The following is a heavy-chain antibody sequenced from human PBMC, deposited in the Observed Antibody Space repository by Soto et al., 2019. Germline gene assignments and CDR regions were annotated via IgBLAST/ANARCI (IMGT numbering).Heavy chain of an antibody. D-gene: IGHD3-10*01. V-gene: IGHV1-69*13. CDR1: GGTFSSYT. J-gene: IGHJ4*02. Sequence: ASVKVSCKASGGTFSSYTISWVRQAPGQGLEWMGGIIPIFGTTNYAQKFQGRVTITADESTSTAYMELSSLRSEDTAVYYCARGPQMVRGVPYYFDYWGQGTLVTVSS. CDR2: IIPIFGTT. CDR3: ARGPQMVRGVPYYFDY.